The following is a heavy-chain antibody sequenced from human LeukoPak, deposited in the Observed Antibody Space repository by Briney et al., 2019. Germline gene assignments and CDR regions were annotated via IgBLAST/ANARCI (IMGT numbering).Heavy chain of an antibody. Sequence: GGSLRLSCAASGFTFSNFWMSWVRQAPGKGLEWVSYISSSSSTIYYADSVKGRFTISRDNAKNSLYLQMNSLRAEDTAVYYCARGSDTKSHSFDYWGQGTLVTVSS. D-gene: IGHD5-18*01. CDR2: ISSSSSTI. CDR1: GFTFSNFW. CDR3: ARGSDTKSHSFDY. V-gene: IGHV3-48*04. J-gene: IGHJ4*02.